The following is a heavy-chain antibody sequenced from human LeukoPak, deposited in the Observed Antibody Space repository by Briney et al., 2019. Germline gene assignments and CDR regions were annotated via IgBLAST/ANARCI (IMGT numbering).Heavy chain of an antibody. CDR2: IYYSGST. Sequence: SETLSLTCTVSGGSISSYYWSWIRQPPGKGLEWIGYIYYSGSTNYNPSLKSRVTISVDTSKNQFSLKLSPVTAADTAVYYCARGLRFLDFDYWGQGTLVTVSS. CDR1: GGSISSYY. V-gene: IGHV4-59*01. CDR3: ARGLRFLDFDY. D-gene: IGHD3-3*01. J-gene: IGHJ4*02.